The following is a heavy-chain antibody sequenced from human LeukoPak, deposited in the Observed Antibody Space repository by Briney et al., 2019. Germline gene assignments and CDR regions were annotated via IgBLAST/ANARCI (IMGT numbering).Heavy chain of an antibody. V-gene: IGHV4-59*11. CDR1: GGSINSHY. Sequence: SETLSLTCSVSGGSINSHYWSWIRQPPGKRLEWIGYIFNTGNTNYNPSLASQVTMSVDTSRAQFFLRLSPVTAAGTAIYYCASRPADTTWYGVFDYWSQGTLVTVSS. D-gene: IGHD3-10*01. J-gene: IGHJ4*02. CDR3: ASRPADTTWYGVFDY. CDR2: IFNTGNT.